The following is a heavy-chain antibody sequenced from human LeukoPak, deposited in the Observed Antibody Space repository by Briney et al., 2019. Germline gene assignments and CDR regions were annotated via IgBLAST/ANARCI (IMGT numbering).Heavy chain of an antibody. J-gene: IGHJ4*02. Sequence: QTGGSLRLSCVASGFTVSSNYMSWVRQAPGKGLEWVSAIDSGGGTFYADSVKDRFTNSRDTSKNTLYLQMDSLRAEDTAVYYCAKDFRIGYSAHFDYWGQGALVTVSS. CDR2: IDSGGGT. V-gene: IGHV3-53*01. CDR3: AKDFRIGYSAHFDY. CDR1: GFTVSSNY. D-gene: IGHD2-21*01.